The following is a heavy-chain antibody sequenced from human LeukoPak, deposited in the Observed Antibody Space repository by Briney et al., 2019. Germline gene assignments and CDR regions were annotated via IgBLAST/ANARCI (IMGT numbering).Heavy chain of an antibody. CDR2: INHSGST. D-gene: IGHD5-18*01. Sequence: SETLSLTCAVYGGSFSGYYWSWIRQPPGKGLEWIGEINHSGSTNYNPSLKSRVTISVDTSKNQFSLKLSSVTAADTAVYYCARGGLLWVRVYFDYWGQGTLVTVSS. CDR3: ARGGLLWVRVYFDY. V-gene: IGHV4-34*01. CDR1: GGSFSGYY. J-gene: IGHJ4*02.